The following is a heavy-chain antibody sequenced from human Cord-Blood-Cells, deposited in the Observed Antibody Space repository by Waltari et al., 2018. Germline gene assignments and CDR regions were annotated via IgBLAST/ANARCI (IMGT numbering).Heavy chain of an antibody. D-gene: IGHD3-3*01. V-gene: IGHV1-2*02. CDR3: ARSFSYDFWSGYYSDPYYFDY. CDR2: VKPNSGGT. CDR1: GYTFTGYY. Sequence: QVQLVQSGAEVKKTGASVKVACKASGYTFTGYYMHWVRQAPGPGLEWMGWVKPNSGGTNYAQKFEGRVTMTRDTAISTAYMELSRLRSDDTAVYYCARSFSYDFWSGYYSDPYYFDYWGQGTLVTVSS. J-gene: IGHJ4*02.